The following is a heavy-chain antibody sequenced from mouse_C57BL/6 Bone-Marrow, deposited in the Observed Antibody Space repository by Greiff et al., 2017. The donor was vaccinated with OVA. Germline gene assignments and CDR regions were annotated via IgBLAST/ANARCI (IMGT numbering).Heavy chain of an antibody. V-gene: IGHV1-26*01. D-gene: IGHD3-2*02. CDR2: INPNNGGT. CDR1: GYTFTDYY. J-gene: IGHJ4*01. CDR3: ARRGGGYEYYYAMDY. Sequence: EVKLQQSGPELVKPGASVKISCKASGYTFTDYYMNWVKQSHGKSLEWIGDINPNNGGTSYNQKFKGKATLTVDKSSSTAYMELRSLTSEDSAVYYCARRGGGYEYYYAMDYWGQGTSVTVSS.